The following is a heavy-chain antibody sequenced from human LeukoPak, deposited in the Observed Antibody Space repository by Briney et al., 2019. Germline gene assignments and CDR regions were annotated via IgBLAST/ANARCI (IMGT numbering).Heavy chain of an antibody. Sequence: ASVKVSCKASGYTFTGYYMHWVRQAPGQGLEWMGWINPNSGGTNYAQKFQGRVTMTRDTSISTAYMELSRLRSDDTAVYYCARVGIVVVPAAISLGNFDYWGQGTLVTVSS. V-gene: IGHV1-2*02. J-gene: IGHJ4*02. CDR2: INPNSGGT. D-gene: IGHD2-2*01. CDR1: GYTFTGYY. CDR3: ARVGIVVVPAAISLGNFDY.